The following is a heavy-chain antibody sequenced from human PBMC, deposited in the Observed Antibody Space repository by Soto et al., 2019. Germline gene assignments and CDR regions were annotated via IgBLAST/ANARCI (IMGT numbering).Heavy chain of an antibody. J-gene: IGHJ4*02. CDR1: GYTFTSYG. V-gene: IGHV1-18*01. CDR2: ISAYNGNT. Sequence: ASVKVSCKASGYTFTSYGISWVRQAPGQGLEWMGWISAYNGNTNYAQKLQGRVTMTTDTSTSTAYMELRSLRSDDTAVYYCARIPLVAAAATIDYWGQGTLVTVSS. D-gene: IGHD6-13*01. CDR3: ARIPLVAAAATIDY.